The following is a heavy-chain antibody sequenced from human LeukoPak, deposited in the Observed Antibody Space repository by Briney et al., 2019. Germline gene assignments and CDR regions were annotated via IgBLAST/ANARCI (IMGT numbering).Heavy chain of an antibody. Sequence: GGSLKLSCAASGFTVSSNYMTWVRQAPGKGLEWVSVIYSGGITYYADSVKGRFTISRDNSKNSLYLQMNSLRAEDTAVYYCARDSFEAGIYYGMDVWGQGTAVTVSS. D-gene: IGHD6-13*01. J-gene: IGHJ6*02. CDR1: GFTVSSNY. CDR2: IYSGGIT. CDR3: ARDSFEAGIYYGMDV. V-gene: IGHV3-53*01.